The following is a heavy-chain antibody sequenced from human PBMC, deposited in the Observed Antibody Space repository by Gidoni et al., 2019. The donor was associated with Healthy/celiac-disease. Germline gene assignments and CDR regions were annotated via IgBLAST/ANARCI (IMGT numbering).Heavy chain of an antibody. V-gene: IGHV4-34*01. D-gene: IGHD3-22*01. Sequence: QVQLQQWGAGMLKPSETLSLTCAVYGGSFSGYYWSWIRQPPGKGLEWIGEINHSGRTNYNPSLKSRVTISVDTSKNQFSLKLSSVTAADTAVYYCARGYYYDSSGYSNCGQGTLVTVSS. J-gene: IGHJ4*02. CDR3: ARGYYYDSSGYSN. CDR1: GGSFSGYY. CDR2: INHSGRT.